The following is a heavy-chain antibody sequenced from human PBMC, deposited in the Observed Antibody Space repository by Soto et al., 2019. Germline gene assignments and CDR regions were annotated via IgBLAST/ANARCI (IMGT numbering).Heavy chain of an antibody. CDR1: GDSISGSQW. CDR2: ISHTGTT. V-gene: IGHV4-4*02. J-gene: IGHJ4*03. CDR3: ARVISSREEYFDY. D-gene: IGHD2-2*01. Sequence: SETLSLTCAVSGDSISGSQWWSWVRLPPGKGLEWIGEISHTGTTNYNPSLKSRVTMSVDKPKNQFSLNLTSVTAADTAVYYSARVISSREEYFDYWGKGTTVTV.